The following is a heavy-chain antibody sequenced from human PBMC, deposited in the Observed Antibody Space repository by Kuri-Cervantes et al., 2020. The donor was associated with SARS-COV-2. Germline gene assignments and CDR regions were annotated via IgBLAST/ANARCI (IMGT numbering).Heavy chain of an antibody. V-gene: IGHV1-69*05. D-gene: IGHD3-22*01. CDR1: GGTFSRYA. CDR3: ASKTYYYDSSGYYPDHSWYFDL. CDR2: IIPIFGTA. J-gene: IGHJ2*01. Sequence: SVKVSCKASGGTFSRYAISWVRQAPGQGLEWMGGIIPIFGTANYAQKFQGRVTITTDESTSTAYMELSSLRSEDTAVYYCASKTYYYDSSGYYPDHSWYFDLWGRGTLVTVSS.